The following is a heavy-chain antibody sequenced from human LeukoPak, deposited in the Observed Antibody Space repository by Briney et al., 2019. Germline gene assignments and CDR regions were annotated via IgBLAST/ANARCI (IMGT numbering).Heavy chain of an antibody. J-gene: IGHJ5*02. Sequence: GASVKVSCKASGYTFTGYYMHWVRQAPRQGLEWMGWINPNSGGTNYAQKFQGRVTMTRDTSISTAYMELSRLRSDDTAVYYCARVRSGYYPFDPWGQGTLVTVSS. CDR2: INPNSGGT. V-gene: IGHV1-2*02. CDR3: ARVRSGYYPFDP. D-gene: IGHD4-17*01. CDR1: GYTFTGYY.